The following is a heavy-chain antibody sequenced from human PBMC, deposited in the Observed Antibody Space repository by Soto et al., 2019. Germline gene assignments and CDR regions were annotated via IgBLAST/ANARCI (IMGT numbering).Heavy chain of an antibody. Sequence: QVQLQESGPGLVKPSGTLSLTCAVSGVSIGSHDWWTWVRQPPGKGLERIGESHQSGNTNYNSSLXSRVTISLDKSKNHFSLQLSSVTVADTAVYYCATRDTGRVYWGQGTLVTVSS. CDR3: ATRDTGRVY. D-gene: IGHD5-18*01. J-gene: IGHJ4*02. CDR1: GVSIGSHDW. CDR2: SHQSGNT. V-gene: IGHV4-4*02.